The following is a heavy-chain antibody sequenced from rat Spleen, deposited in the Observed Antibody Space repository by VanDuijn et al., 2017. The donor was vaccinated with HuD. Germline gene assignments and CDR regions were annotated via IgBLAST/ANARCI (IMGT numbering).Heavy chain of an antibody. J-gene: IGHJ2*01. CDR3: VRHPDYSNYFDY. CDR1: GFTFSDYG. D-gene: IGHD1-1*01. CDR2: ISYGDSSGHSST. Sequence: EVQLVESGGGLVQPGRSLKLSCAASGFTFSDYGVAWVRQAPTKGLEWVATISYGDSSGHSSTYYRDSVKGRFTVSRDNAKSTLYLQMDSLRSEDTATYYCVRHPDYSNYFDYWGQGVMVTVSS. V-gene: IGHV5-29*01.